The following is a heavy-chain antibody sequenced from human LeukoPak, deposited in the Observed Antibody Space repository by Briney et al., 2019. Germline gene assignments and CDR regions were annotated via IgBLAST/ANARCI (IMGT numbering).Heavy chain of an antibody. CDR3: ATDLVLDGDYYFDY. D-gene: IGHD4-17*01. V-gene: IGHV1-24*01. Sequence: ASVKVSCKVSGYTLTELSMHWVRQAPGKGLEWMGGFDPEDGETIYAQKFQSRVTMTEDTSTDTAYMELSSLRSEDTAVYYCATDLVLDGDYYFDYWGQGTLVTVSS. CDR2: FDPEDGET. J-gene: IGHJ4*02. CDR1: GYTLTELS.